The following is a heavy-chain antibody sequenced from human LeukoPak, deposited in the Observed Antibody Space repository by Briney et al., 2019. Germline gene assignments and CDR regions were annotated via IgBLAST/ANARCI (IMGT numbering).Heavy chain of an antibody. V-gene: IGHV4-34*01. CDR1: GGSFSGYY. J-gene: IGHJ4*02. Sequence: PSETLSLTCAVYGGSFSGYYWSWIRQPPGKGLEWIGEINHSGSTNYNPSLKSRVTVSVDTSKNQFSLKLSSVTAADTAVYYCARGPSRIAATIDFDYWGQGTLVTVSS. CDR3: ARGPSRIAATIDFDY. D-gene: IGHD5-12*01. CDR2: INHSGST.